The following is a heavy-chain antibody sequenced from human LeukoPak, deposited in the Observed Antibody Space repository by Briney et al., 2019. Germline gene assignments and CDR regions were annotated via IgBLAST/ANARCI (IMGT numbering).Heavy chain of an antibody. CDR2: IYPGDSDS. CDR1: GYNFTTYW. D-gene: IGHD6-19*01. Sequence: GESLKISWKGSGYNFTTYWIGWVRQMPGKGLEWMGSIYPGDSDSSYSPSFQGQVSISVDKSVRTAYLQWSSLKASDTAMYSCARQSSGWSYAGFEIWGQGTLVTVSS. J-gene: IGHJ3*02. V-gene: IGHV5-51*01. CDR3: ARQSSGWSYAGFEI.